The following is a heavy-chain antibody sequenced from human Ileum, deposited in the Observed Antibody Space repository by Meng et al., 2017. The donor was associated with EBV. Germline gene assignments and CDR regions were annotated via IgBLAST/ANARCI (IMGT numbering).Heavy chain of an antibody. V-gene: IGHV4-39*01. CDR3: ARPIAAAGWFDP. D-gene: IGHD6-13*01. CDR2: IYYSGRT. J-gene: IGHJ5*02. Sequence: LQPQESGPGLVKPSGTLSLTCTVSGGPINSSSYYWGWICQPPGKGLEWIGSIYYSGRTYYNPSLKSRVTISVDTSKNQFSLKLSSVTAADTAVYYCARPIAAAGWFDPWGQGTLVTVSS. CDR1: GGPINSSSYY.